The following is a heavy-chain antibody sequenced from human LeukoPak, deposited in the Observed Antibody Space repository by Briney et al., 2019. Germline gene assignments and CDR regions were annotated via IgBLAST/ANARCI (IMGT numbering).Heavy chain of an antibody. CDR2: INPNSGGT. J-gene: IGHJ6*03. CDR3: ARERTYHYYMDV. Sequence: ASVKVSCKASGYTFTGYYMHWVRQAPGQGLEWMGWINPNSGGTNYAQKFQGRVTMTRDTSISTAYMELSRLRSDDTAVYYCARERTYHYYMDVWGKGTTVTVSS. CDR1: GYTFTGYY. V-gene: IGHV1-2*02.